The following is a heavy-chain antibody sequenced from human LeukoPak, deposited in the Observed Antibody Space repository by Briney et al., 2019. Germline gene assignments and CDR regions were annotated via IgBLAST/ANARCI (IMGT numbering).Heavy chain of an antibody. Sequence: SETLPLTCTVSGGSMSNYYWIWIRQPPGKGLEWIGYIYYSGTTSYNPSLKSRVTISIDTSKNQFSLKLHSMTAADAAVYYCARGSYGSGSHPLDYWGQGTLVTVSS. CDR3: ARGSYGSGSHPLDY. V-gene: IGHV4-59*01. J-gene: IGHJ4*02. CDR2: IYYSGTT. CDR1: GGSMSNYY. D-gene: IGHD3-10*01.